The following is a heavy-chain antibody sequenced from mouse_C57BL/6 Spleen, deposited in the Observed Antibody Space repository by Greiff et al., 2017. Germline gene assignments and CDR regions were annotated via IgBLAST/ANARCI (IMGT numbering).Heavy chain of an antibody. CDR3: ARGALITTVVDY. J-gene: IGHJ4*01. CDR1: GYTFTGYW. CDR2: ILPGSGST. Sequence: QVQLQQSGAELMKPGASVKLSCKATGYTFTGYWIEWVKQRPGHGLEWIGEILPGSGSTNYNGKFKGKATFTADTSSNTAYMQLSSLTTEDSAIYYCARGALITTVVDYWGQGTSVTVSS. D-gene: IGHD1-1*01. V-gene: IGHV1-9*01.